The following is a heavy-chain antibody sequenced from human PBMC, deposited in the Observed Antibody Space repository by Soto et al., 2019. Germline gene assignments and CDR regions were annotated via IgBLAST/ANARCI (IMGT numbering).Heavy chain of an antibody. V-gene: IGHV1-69*12. J-gene: IGHJ5*02. Sequence: QVQLVQSGAEVKKPGSSVEVSCKASGGSFSSYAISWVRQAPGQGLEWMGGIIPIFGTTNYAQKFQGRVTIAADESTSTAYMYLSSLRSEDTAMYYCARAGWELMYWFGPWGQGTLVTVSS. CDR3: ARAGWELMYWFGP. CDR2: IIPIFGTT. CDR1: GGSFSSYA. D-gene: IGHD3-10*01.